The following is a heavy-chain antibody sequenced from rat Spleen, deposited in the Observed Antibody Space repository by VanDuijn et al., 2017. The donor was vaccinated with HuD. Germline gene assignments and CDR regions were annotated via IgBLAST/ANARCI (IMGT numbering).Heavy chain of an antibody. CDR2: INSAGST. CDR3: ASGKFMYTTDYYYVMDA. Sequence: EVQLQESGPGLVKPSQSLSLTCSVTGYSITSSYRWNWIRKFPGNKLEWMGYINSAGSTDYNPSLKSRISITRDTSKNQFFLQVNSVTTEDTATYYCASGKFMYTTDYYYVMDAWGQGASVTVSS. D-gene: IGHD1-6*01. V-gene: IGHV3-3*01. CDR1: GYSITSSYR. J-gene: IGHJ4*01.